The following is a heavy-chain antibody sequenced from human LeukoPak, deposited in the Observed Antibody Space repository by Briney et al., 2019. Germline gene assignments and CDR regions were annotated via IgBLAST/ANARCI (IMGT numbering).Heavy chain of an antibody. V-gene: IGHV3-11*04. D-gene: IGHD4-23*01. J-gene: IGHJ4*02. CDR3: ARAPYGGKQIDY. Sequence: GGSLRLSCAASGFTFSDYYMSWLRQAPGKGLEWVSYISSSGSTIYYADSVKGRFTISRDNAKNSLYLQMNGLRAEDTAVYYCARAPYGGKQIDYWGQGTLVTVSS. CDR1: GFTFSDYY. CDR2: ISSSGSTI.